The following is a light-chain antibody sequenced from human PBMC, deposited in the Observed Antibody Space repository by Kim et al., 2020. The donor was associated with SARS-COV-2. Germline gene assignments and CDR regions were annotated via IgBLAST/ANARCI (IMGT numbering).Light chain of an antibody. CDR1: NSDVGGFNY. CDR2: DVS. J-gene: IGLJ1*01. CDR3: SSYTSSTTYV. Sequence: QSVLTQPASVSGSPGQSITISCTGTNSDVGGFNYVSWYQQHPGKAPKLMIYDVSNRPSGVSNRFSGSKSGNTASLTISGLQAEDEADYYCSSYTSSTTYVFGIGTKVTVL. V-gene: IGLV2-14*03.